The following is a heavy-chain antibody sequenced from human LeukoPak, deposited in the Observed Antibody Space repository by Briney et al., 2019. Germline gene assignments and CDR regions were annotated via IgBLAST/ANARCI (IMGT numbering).Heavy chain of an antibody. CDR3: ARLIVGAPDY. V-gene: IGHV4-4*08. Sequence: SETLSLTCTVSGGSISIYYWSWIRQPPGKGLEWLGYVYNSGSTDYNPSLKSRVTISVDTSKNQFSLKLSSVTAADTAVYYCARLIVGAPDYWGQGTLVTVSS. CDR2: VYNSGST. D-gene: IGHD1-26*01. J-gene: IGHJ4*02. CDR1: GGSISIYY.